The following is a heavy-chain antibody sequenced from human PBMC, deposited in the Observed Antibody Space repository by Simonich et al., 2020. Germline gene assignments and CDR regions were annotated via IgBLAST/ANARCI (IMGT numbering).Heavy chain of an antibody. Sequence: QVQLVQSGAEVKKPGASVKVSCKASGYTFTGYYLHWVRQAPGQGLEWRGRIKPNRGGKNYAQKFKGRVTMTRDTSISTAYMELSRLRSDDTAVYYCARGRLTGDKGAFDIWGQGTMVTVSS. CDR3: ARGRLTGDKGAFDI. CDR1: GYTFTGYY. V-gene: IGHV1-2*02. J-gene: IGHJ3*02. D-gene: IGHD7-27*01. CDR2: IKPNRGGK.